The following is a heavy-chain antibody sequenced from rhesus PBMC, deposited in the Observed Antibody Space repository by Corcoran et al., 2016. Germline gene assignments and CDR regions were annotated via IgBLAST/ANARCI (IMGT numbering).Heavy chain of an antibody. CDR3: ARVPPENYDSGYYNSLDV. CDR1: GGSISDDYY. V-gene: IGHV4-106*01. Sequence: QVQLQESGPGLVKPSETLSLTCAVSGGSISDDYYWSWIRQPPGKGLEWIGYIYGCGGGTNYKPPLKNRGTLAGDTSKNQIALKRTSVTAADTAVYFCARVPPENYDSGYYNSLDVWGRGVLVTVSS. D-gene: IGHD3-28*01. CDR2: IYGCGGGT. J-gene: IGHJ5-2*02.